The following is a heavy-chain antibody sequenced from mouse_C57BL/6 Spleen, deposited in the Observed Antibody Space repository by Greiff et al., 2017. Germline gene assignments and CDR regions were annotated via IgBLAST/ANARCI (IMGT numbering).Heavy chain of an antibody. CDR2: IHPNSGST. J-gene: IGHJ1*03. V-gene: IGHV1-64*01. D-gene: IGHD1-1*01. CDR3: ARDGSLWYFDV. CDR1: GYTFTSYW. Sequence: QVQLQQSGAELVKPGASVKLSCKASGYTFTSYWMHWVKQRPGQGLEWIGMIHPNSGSTNYNEKFKSKATLTVDKSSSTAYMQLSSLTSEDSAVYYCARDGSLWYFDVWGTGTTVTVSS.